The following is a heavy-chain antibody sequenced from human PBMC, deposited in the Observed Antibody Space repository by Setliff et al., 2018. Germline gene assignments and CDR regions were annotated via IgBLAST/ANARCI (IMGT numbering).Heavy chain of an antibody. J-gene: IGHJ6*02. CDR2: INGDGSVA. V-gene: IGHV3-74*01. Sequence: LSCAASGFAFNTYWMHWVRQVPGKGLVWVARINGDGSVANYADAVKGRFTISRDNAKNTLSLQMNTLKAEDTAVYYCTRDIVVFTDIDYYYSGMDVWGQGTAVTVSS. CDR1: GFAFNTYW. CDR3: TRDIVVFTDIDYYYSGMDV. D-gene: IGHD2-21*01.